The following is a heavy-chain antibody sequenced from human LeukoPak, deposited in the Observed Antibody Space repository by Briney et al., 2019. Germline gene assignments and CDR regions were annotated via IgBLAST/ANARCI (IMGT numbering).Heavy chain of an antibody. J-gene: IGHJ3*02. V-gene: IGHV3-33*01. CDR1: GFTFSSYG. CDR3: ARVPEGVAAAGTGAFDI. D-gene: IGHD6-13*01. CDR2: IWYDGSNK. Sequence: GRSLRLSCAASGFTFSSYGMHWVRQAPGKGLEWVAVIWYDGSNKYYADSVKGRFTISRDNSKNTLYLQMNSLRAEDTAVYYCARVPEGVAAAGTGAFDIWGQGTMVTVSS.